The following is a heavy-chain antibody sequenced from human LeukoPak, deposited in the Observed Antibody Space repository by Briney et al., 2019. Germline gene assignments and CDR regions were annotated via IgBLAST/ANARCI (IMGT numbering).Heavy chain of an antibody. J-gene: IGHJ4*02. CDR2: MNPNSGNT. CDR3: ARVGYYYASSGYGSWVFDY. Sequence: ASVKVSCKASGYTFTSYDINWVRQATGQGLEWMGWMNPNSGNTGYAQKFQGRVTMTRNTSISTAYMELSSLRSEDTAVYYCARVGYYYASSGYGSWVFDYWGQGTLVTVSS. V-gene: IGHV1-8*01. D-gene: IGHD3-22*01. CDR1: GYTFTSYD.